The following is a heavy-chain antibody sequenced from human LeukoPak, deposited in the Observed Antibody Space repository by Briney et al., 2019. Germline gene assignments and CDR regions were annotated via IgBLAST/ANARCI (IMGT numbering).Heavy chain of an antibody. D-gene: IGHD6-19*01. CDR3: ARPNSSGWSAFDY. CDR2: ISSSSSYI. V-gene: IGHV3-21*01. CDR1: GFTFSSYS. J-gene: IGHJ4*02. Sequence: GGSLRLSCAASGFTFSSYSMNWVRQAPGKGLEWVSSISSSSSYIYYADSVKGRFTISRDNAKNSLYLQMNSLRAEDTAVYYCARPNSSGWSAFDYWGQGTLVTVSS.